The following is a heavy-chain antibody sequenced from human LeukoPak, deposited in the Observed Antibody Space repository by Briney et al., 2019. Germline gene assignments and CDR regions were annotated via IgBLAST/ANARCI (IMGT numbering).Heavy chain of an antibody. Sequence: ASVKVSCKASGGTFSNYAISWVRQAPGQGLEWMGGIIPIFGTANYAQKFQGRVTITADESTSTAYMELSSLRSEDTAVYYCAREGNCSSTSCSLGWFDPWGQGTLVTVSS. V-gene: IGHV1-69*13. CDR2: IIPIFGTA. J-gene: IGHJ5*02. D-gene: IGHD2-2*01. CDR1: GGTFSNYA. CDR3: AREGNCSSTSCSLGWFDP.